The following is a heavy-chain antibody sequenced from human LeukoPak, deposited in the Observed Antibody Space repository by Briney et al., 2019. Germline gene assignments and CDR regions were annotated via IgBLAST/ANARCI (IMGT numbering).Heavy chain of an antibody. D-gene: IGHD6-19*01. CDR3: WSSDPQVTNAFDI. CDR2: ISGSGGST. V-gene: IGHV3-23*01. Sequence: GGSLRLSCAASGFTFSSYAMSWVRQAPGKGLEWVSAISGSGGSTYYADSVKGRFTISRDNSKNTLYLQMNSLRAEDTAVYYCWSSDPQVTNAFDIWGQGTMVTVSS. CDR1: GFTFSSYA. J-gene: IGHJ3*02.